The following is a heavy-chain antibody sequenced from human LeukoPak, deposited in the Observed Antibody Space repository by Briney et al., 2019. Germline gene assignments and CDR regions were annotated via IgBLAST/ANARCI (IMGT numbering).Heavy chain of an antibody. CDR2: ISGSGGST. V-gene: IGHV3-23*01. CDR1: GVTFSSYA. D-gene: IGHD3-16*01. CDR3: ARVGGYYYYGMDV. J-gene: IGHJ6*04. Sequence: GGSLRLSCAASGVTFSSYAMSWVRQAPGKGLEWVSAISGSGGSTYYADSVKGRFTISRDNAKNSLYLQMSSLRAEDTAVYYCARVGGYYYYGMDVWGKGTTVTVSS.